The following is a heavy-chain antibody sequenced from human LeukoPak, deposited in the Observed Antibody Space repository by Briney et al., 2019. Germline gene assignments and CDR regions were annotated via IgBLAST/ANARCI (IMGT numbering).Heavy chain of an antibody. CDR1: GYTFTSYY. CDR2: INPRGGTT. J-gene: IGHJ4*02. D-gene: IGHD1-26*01. V-gene: IGHV1-46*01. CDR3: AREQSWVGGATRGGDY. Sequence: ASVKVSCKASGYTFTSYYMHWVRQAPGQGLEWIGIINPRGGTTSYAQKFQGRVTMTRDTSTTTVYMELSSLRSEDTAVYYCAREQSWVGGATRGGDYWGQGTLVTVPS.